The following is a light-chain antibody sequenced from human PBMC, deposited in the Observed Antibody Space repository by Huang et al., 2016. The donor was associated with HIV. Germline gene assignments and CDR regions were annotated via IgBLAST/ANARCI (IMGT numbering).Light chain of an antibody. J-gene: IGKJ4*01. CDR2: WAS. CDR1: RSLLYSSNSKNY. CDR3: QQYYSLPLT. Sequence: DIVMTQSPDSLAVSLGERATIHCKSKRSLLYSSNSKNYLAWYKQRPGQPPNLLIYWASTRESGVPDRFSGSGSGTDFTLTITSLQAEDVAIYYCQQYYSLPLTFGGGTKVEIK. V-gene: IGKV4-1*01.